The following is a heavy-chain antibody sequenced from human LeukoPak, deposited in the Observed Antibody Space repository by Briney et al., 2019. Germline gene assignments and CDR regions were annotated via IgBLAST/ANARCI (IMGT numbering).Heavy chain of an antibody. V-gene: IGHV3-23*01. Sequence: RTGGSLRLSCAASGFTFSSHSMNWVRQAPEKGLEWVSTIGGSDGSTDYADSVKGRFTISRDNFKNTLYLQMKSLRVEDTAVYYCTREPGYSIGWGIDNWGQGTLVTVSS. CDR1: GFTFSSHS. CDR3: TREPGYSIGWGIDN. J-gene: IGHJ4*02. D-gene: IGHD6-19*01. CDR2: IGGSDGST.